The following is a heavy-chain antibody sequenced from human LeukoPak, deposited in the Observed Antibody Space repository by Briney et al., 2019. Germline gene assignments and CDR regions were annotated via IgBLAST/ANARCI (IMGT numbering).Heavy chain of an antibody. D-gene: IGHD2-21*01. Sequence: PSETLSLTCTVSGGSISSYYWSWIRQPPGKGLEWIGYIYYSGSTNYNPSLKSRVTISVDTSKNQFSLKLSSVTAADTAVYYCARGLLLSPYGMDVWGQGTTVTVSS. CDR3: ARGLLLSPYGMDV. CDR2: IYYSGST. J-gene: IGHJ6*02. V-gene: IGHV4-59*12. CDR1: GGSISSYY.